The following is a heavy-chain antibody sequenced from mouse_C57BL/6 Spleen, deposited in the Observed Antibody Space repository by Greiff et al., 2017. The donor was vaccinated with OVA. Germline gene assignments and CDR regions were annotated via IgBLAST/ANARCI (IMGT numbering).Heavy chain of an antibody. J-gene: IGHJ2*01. D-gene: IGHD2-4*01. CDR2: ISYDGSN. CDR3: ARWDDYFFDY. CDR1: GYSITSGYY. Sequence: ESGPGLVKPSQSLSLTCSVTGYSITSGYYWNWIRQFPGNKLEWMGYISYDGSNNYNPSLKNRISITRDTSKNQFFLKLNSVTTEDTATYYCARWDDYFFDYWGQGTTLTVSS. V-gene: IGHV3-6*01.